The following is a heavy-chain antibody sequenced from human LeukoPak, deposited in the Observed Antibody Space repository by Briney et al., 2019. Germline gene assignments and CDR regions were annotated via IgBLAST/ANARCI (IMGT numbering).Heavy chain of an antibody. D-gene: IGHD3-22*01. CDR3: AKGSMIVVVITPGEDYFDY. V-gene: IGHV3-30*18. Sequence: PGRSLRLTCAASGFSFSPFNMYWVRQAPGKGLEWVALISYDGRSQQYADSVKGRFTISRDNSKNTLYLQMNSLRAEDTAVYYCAKGSMIVVVITPGEDYFDYWGQGTLVTVSS. CDR2: ISYDGRSQ. CDR1: GFSFSPFN. J-gene: IGHJ4*02.